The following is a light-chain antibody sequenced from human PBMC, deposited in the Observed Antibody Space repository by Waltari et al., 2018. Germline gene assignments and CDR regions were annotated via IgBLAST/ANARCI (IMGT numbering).Light chain of an antibody. Sequence: EIVLTQSPATLSLSPGDTATVSCRASQTVSNHLTWYQQRPGQSPRPLIYAVANRVTGIPARFSGSGSGTDFTLTINSLEPEDFAVYFCQQRKNGLTFGGGTKVEIK. J-gene: IGKJ4*01. V-gene: IGKV3-11*01. CDR1: QTVSNH. CDR3: QQRKNGLT. CDR2: AVA.